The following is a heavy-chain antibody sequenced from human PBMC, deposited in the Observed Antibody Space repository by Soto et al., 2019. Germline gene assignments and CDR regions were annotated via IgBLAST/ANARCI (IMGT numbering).Heavy chain of an antibody. CDR1: EFTVSDNY. D-gene: IGHD3-16*01. J-gene: IGHJ4*02. Sequence: EVQLVESGGGLVQPGGSLRLSCAASEFTVSDNYMTWVRQAPGKGLEWVSLISGAGSTYYADSVKGRVTISKDNSKNIMYLQMSSLRAEDTTVYNCAGLSWGSYHLSYWGKGALVTVSS. V-gene: IGHV3-66*01. CDR2: ISGAGST. CDR3: AGLSWGSYHLSY.